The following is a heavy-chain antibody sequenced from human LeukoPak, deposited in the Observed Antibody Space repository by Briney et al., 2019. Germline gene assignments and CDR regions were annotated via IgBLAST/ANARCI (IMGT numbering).Heavy chain of an antibody. Sequence: GGSLRLSCAASGFTFSSYGMSWVRQAPGKGPEWVSAISGSGGSTYYADSVKGRFTISRDNSKNTLYLQMNSLRAEDTAAYYCAKRGIAVAGPSAEYFQHWGQGTLVTVSS. J-gene: IGHJ1*01. CDR1: GFTFSSYG. V-gene: IGHV3-23*01. CDR2: ISGSGGST. CDR3: AKRGIAVAGPSAEYFQH. D-gene: IGHD6-19*01.